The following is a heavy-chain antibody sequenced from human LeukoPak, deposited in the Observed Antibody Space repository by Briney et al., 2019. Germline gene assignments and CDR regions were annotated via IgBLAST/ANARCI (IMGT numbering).Heavy chain of an antibody. V-gene: IGHV4-39*01. CDR3: AGQKVGRYFDF. CDR2: IYYSGST. Sequence: PSETLSLTCTVSGGSISSSSYYWAWIRQPPGMGLEWIGNIYYSGSTHYNPSLKSRVTISEDTSKNQFSLKLSSVTAADTAAYYCAGQKVGRYFDFWGQGTLVTVSS. J-gene: IGHJ4*02. D-gene: IGHD1-26*01. CDR1: GGSISSSSYY.